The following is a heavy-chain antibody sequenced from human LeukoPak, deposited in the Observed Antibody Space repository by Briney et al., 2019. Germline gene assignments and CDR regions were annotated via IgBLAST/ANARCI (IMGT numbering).Heavy chain of an antibody. D-gene: IGHD2-15*01. CDR2: INPNSGGT. Sequence: ASVKVSCKASGYTFTGYYMHWVRQAPGQGLEWMGWINPNSGGTNYAQKFQGRVTMTRDTPISTAYMERSRLRSDDTAVYYCARNRNRGYDAFDIWGQGTMVTVSS. J-gene: IGHJ3*02. CDR1: GYTFTGYY. V-gene: IGHV1-2*02. CDR3: ARNRNRGYDAFDI.